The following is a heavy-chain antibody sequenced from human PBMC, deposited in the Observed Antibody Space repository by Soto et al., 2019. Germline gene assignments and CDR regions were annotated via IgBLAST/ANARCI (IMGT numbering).Heavy chain of an antibody. V-gene: IGHV4-61*01. CDR3: ARIPVDTSIIYWFDP. CDR2: IYYSGNT. D-gene: IGHD5-18*01. J-gene: IGHJ5*02. Sequence: PSETLSLTCTVSGDSVTSGNYYWSWIRQPPGKGLEWIGYIYYSGNTNFSPSLKSRVTMSLDRSNNQFSLNLSSVTAADTAVYYCARIPVDTSIIYWFDPWGHGILVTVSS. CDR1: GDSVTSGNYY.